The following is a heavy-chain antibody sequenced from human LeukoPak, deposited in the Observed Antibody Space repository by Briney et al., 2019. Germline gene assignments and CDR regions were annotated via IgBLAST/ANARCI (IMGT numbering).Heavy chain of an antibody. CDR1: GYTFTSYY. V-gene: IGHV1-46*01. CDR3: AKDSPYYGSGSYYKGAVDY. D-gene: IGHD3-10*01. Sequence: GASVKVSCKASGYTFTSYYMHWVRQAPGQGLEWMGIINPSGGSTSYAQKFQGRVTMTRDMSTSTVYMELSSLRSEDTAVYYCAKDSPYYGSGSYYKGAVDYWGQGTLVTVSS. CDR2: INPSGGST. J-gene: IGHJ4*02.